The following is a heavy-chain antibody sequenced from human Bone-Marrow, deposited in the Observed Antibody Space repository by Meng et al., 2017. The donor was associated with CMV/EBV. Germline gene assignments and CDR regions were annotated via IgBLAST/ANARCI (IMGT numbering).Heavy chain of an antibody. Sequence: ASVKVSCKASGYTFTSYYMHWVRQATGQGLEWMGWMNPNSGNTGYAQKFQGRVTMTRNTSISTAYMELSSLRSEDRAVYYCARGFGSSSAYWGQGTLVTGSS. D-gene: IGHD3-10*01. CDR1: GYTFTSYY. J-gene: IGHJ4*02. CDR3: ARGFGSSSAY. V-gene: IGHV1-8*02. CDR2: MNPNSGNT.